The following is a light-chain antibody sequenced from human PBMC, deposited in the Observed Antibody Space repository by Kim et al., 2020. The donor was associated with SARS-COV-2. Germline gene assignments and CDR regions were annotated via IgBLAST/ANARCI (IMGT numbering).Light chain of an antibody. V-gene: IGKV3-15*01. CDR2: GAS. J-gene: IGKJ2*01. CDR3: QQYNNWPPMYT. Sequence: SLGERATLSCRASQSVSSNLAWYQQKPGQAPRLLIYGASTRATGIPARFSGSGSGTEFTLTISSLQSEDFAVYYCQQYNNWPPMYTFGQGTKLEI. CDR1: QSVSSN.